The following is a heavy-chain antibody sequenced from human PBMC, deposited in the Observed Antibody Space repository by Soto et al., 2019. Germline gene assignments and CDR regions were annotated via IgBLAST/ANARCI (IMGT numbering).Heavy chain of an antibody. J-gene: IGHJ4*02. D-gene: IGHD1-26*01. Sequence: SETLSLTCTVSGGSISSYYWSWIRRPPGKGLEWIGYIYYSGSTNYNPSLKSRVTISVDTSKNQFSLKLSSVTAADTAVYYCAREARIVGATMVMDYFDYWGQGTLVTVSS. CDR3: AREARIVGATMVMDYFDY. CDR1: GGSISSYY. CDR2: IYYSGST. V-gene: IGHV4-59*12.